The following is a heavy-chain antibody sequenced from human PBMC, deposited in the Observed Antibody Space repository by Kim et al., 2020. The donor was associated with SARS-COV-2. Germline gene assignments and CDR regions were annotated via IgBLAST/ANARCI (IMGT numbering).Heavy chain of an antibody. CDR2: IWYDGSNK. CDR3: AKAVVTMVRGVNGMDV. D-gene: IGHD3-10*01. Sequence: GGSLRLSCAASGFTFSSYGMHWVRQAPGKGLEWVAVIWYDGSNKYYADSVKGRFTISRDNSKNTLYLQMNSLRAEDTAVYYCAKAVVTMVRGVNGMDVWGPGTT. J-gene: IGHJ6*02. CDR1: GFTFSSYG. V-gene: IGHV3-33*06.